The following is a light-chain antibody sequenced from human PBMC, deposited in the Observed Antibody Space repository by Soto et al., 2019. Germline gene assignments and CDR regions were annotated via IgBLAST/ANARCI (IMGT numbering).Light chain of an antibody. V-gene: IGLV2-14*01. Sequence: QSALTQPASVSGSPGQSIAISCTGTSSDIGAYSYVSWYQQHPGKAPKLMIYDVSNRPSGVSIRFSGSKSGNTASLTISGLQAEDEADYYCSSYTSSATLIFGGGTQLTVL. CDR3: SSYTSSATLI. CDR2: DVS. J-gene: IGLJ2*01. CDR1: SSDIGAYSY.